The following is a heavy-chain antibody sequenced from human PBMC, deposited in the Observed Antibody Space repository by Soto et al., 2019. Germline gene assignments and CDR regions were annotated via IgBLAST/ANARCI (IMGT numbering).Heavy chain of an antibody. V-gene: IGHV1-2*02. D-gene: IGHD1-1*01. CDR3: ATTTVHFAPPAYLDS. CDR1: GHTFTAHY. CDR2: INPNSGGT. Sequence: ASVKVSCKASGHTFTAHYIHWVRQAPGQGLQWMGWINPNSGGTNFAQKFQGRVTMTRDMSISTVYLQLTRLRPDDSAMYYCATTTVHFAPPAYLDSWGQGTLVTVSS. J-gene: IGHJ4*02.